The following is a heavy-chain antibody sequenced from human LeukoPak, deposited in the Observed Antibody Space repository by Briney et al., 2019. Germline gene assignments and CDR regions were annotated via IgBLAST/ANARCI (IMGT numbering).Heavy chain of an antibody. J-gene: IGHJ5*02. V-gene: IGHV3-53*01. CDR1: GLTGSHNY. CDR2: IHTSGDT. D-gene: IGHD4-17*01. CDR3: IVFGDSNH. Sequence: PGGSLRLSCAASGLTGSHNYVSWVRQAPGKGPEWVSAIHTSGDTCYAGSVKGRFTISRDTSKNTLYLQINSLRVEDTAVYYCIVFGDSNHWGQGTLVTVSS.